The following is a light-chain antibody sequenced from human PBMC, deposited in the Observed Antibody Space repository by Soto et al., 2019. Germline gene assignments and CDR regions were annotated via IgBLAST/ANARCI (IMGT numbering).Light chain of an antibody. Sequence: QSALTQPRSVSGSPGQSVTISCTGTNSDVGTFYFVSWYQQYPVKGPKLIIYDVTERPSGVPDRFSGSKSGNTASLTISGLQAEDEADYYCCSYAGSYTYVFGSGTKLTVL. V-gene: IGLV2-11*01. J-gene: IGLJ1*01. CDR1: NSDVGTFYF. CDR3: CSYAGSYTYV. CDR2: DVT.